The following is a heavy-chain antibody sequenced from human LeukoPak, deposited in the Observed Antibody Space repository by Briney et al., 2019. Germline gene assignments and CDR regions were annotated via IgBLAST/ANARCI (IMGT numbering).Heavy chain of an antibody. J-gene: IGHJ4*02. CDR3: ARSRAAPGAFGY. Sequence: PGGSLRLSCAASGFTFSSYWMSWVRQAPGKGLEWVANIKPDGSEKYYVDSVKGRFTISRDTANNSLYLQMNSLRAEDTAVYYCARSRAAPGAFGYWGQGTLVTVSS. D-gene: IGHD3-16*01. CDR2: IKPDGSEK. CDR1: GFTFSSYW. V-gene: IGHV3-7*01.